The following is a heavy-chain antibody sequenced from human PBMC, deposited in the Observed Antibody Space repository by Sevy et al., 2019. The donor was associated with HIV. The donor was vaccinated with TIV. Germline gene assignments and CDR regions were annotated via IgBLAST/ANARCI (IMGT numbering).Heavy chain of an antibody. CDR1: GFTFSSYA. V-gene: IGHV3-23*01. CDR2: ISGSGGST. Sequence: GGSLRLSCAASGFTFSSYAMSWVRQAPGKGLEWVSAISGSGGSTYYADSVKGRFTISRDNSKNTLNLQMNSLRAEDTAVYYCAKGQYLYQLLNGDAFDIWGQGTMVTVSS. CDR3: AKGQYLYQLLNGDAFDI. J-gene: IGHJ3*02. D-gene: IGHD2-2*01.